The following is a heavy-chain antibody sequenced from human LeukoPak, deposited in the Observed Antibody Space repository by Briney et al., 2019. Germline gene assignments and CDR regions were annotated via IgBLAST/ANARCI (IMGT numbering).Heavy chain of an antibody. Sequence: ASVKVSCKASGYTFTSYAMHWVRQAPGQRLEWMGWINAGNGNTKYSQEFQGRVTITRDTSASTAYMELSSLRSEDMAVYYCARDYSNYGEDYFDYWGQGTLVTVSS. J-gene: IGHJ4*02. D-gene: IGHD4-11*01. CDR1: GYTFTSYA. CDR3: ARDYSNYGEDYFDY. CDR2: INAGNGNT. V-gene: IGHV1-3*03.